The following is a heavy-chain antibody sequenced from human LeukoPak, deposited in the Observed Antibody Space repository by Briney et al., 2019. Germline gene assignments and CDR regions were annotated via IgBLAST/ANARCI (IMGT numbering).Heavy chain of an antibody. J-gene: IGHJ4*02. V-gene: IGHV4-34*01. Sequence: SETLSLTCAVYGGSFSGYYWSWIRQPPGKGLEWIGEINHSGSTNYNPSLKSRVTISVDTSKNQFSLKLSSVTAADTAVYYCARGELEAFDYWGQGTLVTVSS. CDR3: ARGELEAFDY. D-gene: IGHD1-1*01. CDR2: INHSGST. CDR1: GGSFSGYY.